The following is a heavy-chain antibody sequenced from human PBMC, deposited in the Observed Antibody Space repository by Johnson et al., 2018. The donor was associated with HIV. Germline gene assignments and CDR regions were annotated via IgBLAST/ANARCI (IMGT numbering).Heavy chain of an antibody. V-gene: IGHV3-30*04. CDR3: TTGELWNGYYLHDAFDI. J-gene: IGHJ3*02. CDR1: GFTFSGYA. Sequence: VQLVESGGGVVQPGRSLRLSCAASGFTFSGYAMHWVRQAPGMGLGWVALISYDGSNKYYADSVKGRFTISRDDSKNTLYLQMNSLKTEDTAVYYCTTGELWNGYYLHDAFDIWGQGTMVTVSS. CDR2: ISYDGSNK. D-gene: IGHD3-3*01.